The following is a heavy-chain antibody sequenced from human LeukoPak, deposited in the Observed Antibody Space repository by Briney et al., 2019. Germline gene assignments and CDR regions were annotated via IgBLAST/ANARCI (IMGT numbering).Heavy chain of an antibody. CDR3: ARVKRGDIVATISPRSAFDI. CDR2: TSSSSSYI. V-gene: IGHV3-21*01. Sequence: GGSLRLSCAASGFTFSSYSMNWVRQAPGKGLEWVSSTSSSSSYIYYADSVKGRFTISRDNAKNSLYLQMNSLRAEDTAVYYCARVKRGDIVATISPRSAFDIWGQGTMVTVSS. CDR1: GFTFSSYS. D-gene: IGHD5-12*01. J-gene: IGHJ3*02.